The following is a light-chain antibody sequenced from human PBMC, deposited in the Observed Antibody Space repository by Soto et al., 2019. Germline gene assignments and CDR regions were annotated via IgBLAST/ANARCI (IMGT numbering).Light chain of an antibody. CDR1: QGISSY. Sequence: AIRMTQSPSSFSASTGDRVTITCRASQGISSYLAWYQQKPGKAPKLLIYAASTLQSGVPSRFSGSGSGTDFTLTISCLQSEDFATYYCQQYYSYPSTFGQGTK. V-gene: IGKV1-8*01. CDR3: QQYYSYPST. J-gene: IGKJ2*01. CDR2: AAS.